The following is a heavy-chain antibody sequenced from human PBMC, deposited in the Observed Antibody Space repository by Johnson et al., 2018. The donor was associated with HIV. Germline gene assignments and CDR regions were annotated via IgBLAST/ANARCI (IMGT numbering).Heavy chain of an antibody. Sequence: VQLVESGGGVVQPGRSLRLSCAASGFTVSSNYMSWVRQAPGKGLEWVSVIYSGGKTYYADSVKGRFTISRDNSKNTLYLQMKSLKAEDTAVYYCVSSGCQRCAFDIWGQGTMVTVSS. CDR2: IYSGGKT. V-gene: IGHV3-66*01. CDR1: GFTVSSNY. J-gene: IGHJ3*02. CDR3: VSSGCQRCAFDI. D-gene: IGHD6-19*01.